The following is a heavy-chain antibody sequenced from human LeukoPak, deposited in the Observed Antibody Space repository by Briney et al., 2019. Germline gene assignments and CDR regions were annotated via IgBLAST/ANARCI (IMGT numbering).Heavy chain of an antibody. CDR1: GFTFSSYS. CDR3: ARGTGSSPSGIDAFDI. D-gene: IGHD6-13*01. CDR2: ISSSSSYI. V-gene: IGHV3-21*01. Sequence: GGSLRLSCAASGFTFSSYSMNWVRQAPGKGLEWVSSISSSSSYIYYADSVKGRFTISRDNAKNSLYLQMNSLRAEDTAVYYCARGTGSSPSGIDAFDIWGQGTMVTVSS. J-gene: IGHJ3*02.